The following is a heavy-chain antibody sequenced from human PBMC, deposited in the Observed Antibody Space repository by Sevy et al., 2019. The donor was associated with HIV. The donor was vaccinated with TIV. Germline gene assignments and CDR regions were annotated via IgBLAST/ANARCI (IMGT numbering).Heavy chain of an antibody. J-gene: IGHJ4*02. D-gene: IGHD5-12*01. CDR3: ARDASAYDALDY. Sequence: GGSLRLSCAASGFTFSTYTMNWVRQAPGKGLEWVSSITGSSSYMFYADSVKGRFTISRDNSENSLYLQMNSLRAEDTAMYYCARDASAYDALDYWGQGSLVTVSS. V-gene: IGHV3-21*01. CDR2: ITGSSSYM. CDR1: GFTFSTYT.